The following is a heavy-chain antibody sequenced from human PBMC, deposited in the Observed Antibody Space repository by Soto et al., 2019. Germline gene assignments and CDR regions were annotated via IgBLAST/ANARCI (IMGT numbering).Heavy chain of an antibody. CDR1: GFTFSSYA. Sequence: PGGSLRLSCAASGFTFSSYAMSWVRQAPGKGLEWVSAISGSGGSTYYADSVKGRFTISRDNSKNTLYLQMNSLRAEDTAVYYCAKDRYCSGGSCSSYYFDYWGQGTLVTVSS. CDR3: AKDRYCSGGSCSSYYFDY. J-gene: IGHJ4*02. V-gene: IGHV3-23*01. D-gene: IGHD2-15*01. CDR2: ISGSGGST.